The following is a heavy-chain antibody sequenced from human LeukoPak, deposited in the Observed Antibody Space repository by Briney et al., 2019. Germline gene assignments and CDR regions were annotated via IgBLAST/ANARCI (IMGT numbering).Heavy chain of an antibody. J-gene: IGHJ6*03. CDR2: IYYSGST. CDR3: ARHRCSSTSCLYYMDV. V-gene: IGHV4-39*01. CDR1: GGSISSSSYY. D-gene: IGHD2-2*01. Sequence: PSETLSLTCTVSGGSISSSSYYWGWIRQPPGKGLEWIGSIYYSGSTYYNPSLKSRVTISVDTSKNQFSLKLSSVTAADTAVYYCARHRCSSTSCLYYMDVWGKGTTVTVSS.